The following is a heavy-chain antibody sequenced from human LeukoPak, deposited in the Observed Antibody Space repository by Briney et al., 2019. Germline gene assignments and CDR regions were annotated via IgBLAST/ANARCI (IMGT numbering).Heavy chain of an antibody. CDR2: IYSGGST. V-gene: IGHV3-66*01. CDR3: ARKSGYSGYGFDY. D-gene: IGHD5-12*01. Sequence: PGGSLRLSCAASGFTVSSNYMSWVRQAPGKGLEWVSVIYSGGSTYYADSVKGRFTISRDNSKNTLYLQMNSLRAEDTAVYYCARKSGYSGYGFDYWGQGTLVTVSS. CDR1: GFTVSSNY. J-gene: IGHJ4*02.